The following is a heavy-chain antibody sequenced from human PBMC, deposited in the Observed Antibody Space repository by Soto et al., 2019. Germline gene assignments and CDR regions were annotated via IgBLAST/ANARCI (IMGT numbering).Heavy chain of an antibody. CDR2: INHSGST. CDR1: GESFSGYY. V-gene: IGHV4-34*01. J-gene: IGHJ6*02. D-gene: IGHD3-3*01. CDR3: ARGRVRFLEWLYRYYYGMDV. Sequence: SKNLYITSAVYGESFSGYYWGRICQLLGKGLEWIGEINHSGSTNYNPSLKSRVTISVDTSKIQFSLKLSSVTAADTALYYCARGRVRFLEWLYRYYYGMDVWGQGTTVT.